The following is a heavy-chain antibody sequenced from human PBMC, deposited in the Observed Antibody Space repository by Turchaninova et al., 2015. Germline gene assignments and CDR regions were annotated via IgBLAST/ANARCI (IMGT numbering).Heavy chain of an antibody. CDR1: GFTFSTSW. J-gene: IGHJ4*02. D-gene: IGHD3-3*01. V-gene: IGHV3-7*03. Sequence: EVHLVESGGGLVQPGGSLRVSCGASGFTFSTSWMDWVRPAPGKGLGWVAKIKEDGSQKNYVDSVKGRFTISRDNAKNTRYLQMDSLRAEDTAVYFCSRSLNFWGQGTQVTVSS. CDR2: IKEDGSQK. CDR3: SRSLNF.